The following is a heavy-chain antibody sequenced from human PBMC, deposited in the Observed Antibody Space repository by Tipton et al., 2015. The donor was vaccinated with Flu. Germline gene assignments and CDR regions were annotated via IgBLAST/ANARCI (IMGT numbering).Heavy chain of an antibody. CDR2: ILHTGNI. D-gene: IGHD4-11*01. CDR3: ARRDYSNYASGPKNWFDP. V-gene: IGHV4-38-2*02. Sequence: TLSLTCSISGDSIRSPYYWGWIRQPPGKGLEWIGNILHTGNIFLNPSLKSRVTISVDRSKNQFSLTVSDVSAADTAMYYCARRDYSNYASGPKNWFDPWGQGLMVTVSS. CDR1: GDSIRSPYY. J-gene: IGHJ5*02.